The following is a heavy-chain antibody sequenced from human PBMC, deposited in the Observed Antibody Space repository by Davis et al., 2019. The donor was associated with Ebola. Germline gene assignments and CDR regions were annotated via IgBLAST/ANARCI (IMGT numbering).Heavy chain of an antibody. CDR1: GGSISSSSYY. Sequence: SETLSLTCTVSGGSISSSSYYWGWIRQPPGKGLEWIGEINHSGNTKYNPSFKSRVTISVDTSKNQFSLNLRSVTAADTAVYYCARGSDYIWGKDDFWGQGTPVTVSS. CDR3: ARGSDYIWGKDDF. D-gene: IGHD3-16*01. CDR2: INHSGNT. V-gene: IGHV4-39*07. J-gene: IGHJ4*02.